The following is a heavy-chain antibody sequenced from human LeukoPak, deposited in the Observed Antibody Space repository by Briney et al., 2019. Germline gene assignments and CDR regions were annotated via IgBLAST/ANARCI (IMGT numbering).Heavy chain of an antibody. Sequence: EASVKVSCKVSGYTLTELSMHWVRQAPGKGLEWMGGFDPEDGETIYAQKLQGRVTMTRDTSTSTVYMELSSLRSEDTAVYYCARGNPSWELLQSFDYWGQGTLVTVSS. V-gene: IGHV1-24*01. D-gene: IGHD1-26*01. CDR1: GYTLTELS. J-gene: IGHJ4*02. CDR2: FDPEDGET. CDR3: ARGNPSWELLQSFDY.